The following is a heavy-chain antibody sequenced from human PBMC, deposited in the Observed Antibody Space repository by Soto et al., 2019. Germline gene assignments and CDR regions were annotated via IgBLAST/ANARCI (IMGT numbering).Heavy chain of an antibody. CDR2: ISDSGDST. V-gene: IGHV3-23*01. J-gene: IGHJ4*02. Sequence: GGSLRLSCAASGFIFSDYVMSWVRQAPGKGLEWVSSISDSGDSTYSADSVKGRFTISRDNSKSTLYLQMNSLRAEDTAVYYCATGTFNFDSWGQGTLVTVSS. CDR3: ATGTFNFDS. CDR1: GFIFSDYV.